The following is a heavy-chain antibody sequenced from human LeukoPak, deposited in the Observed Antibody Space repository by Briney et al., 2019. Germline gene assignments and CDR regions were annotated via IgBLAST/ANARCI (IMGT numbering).Heavy chain of an antibody. V-gene: IGHV3-7*03. J-gene: IGHJ4*02. CDR1: GFTFSSYW. CDR3: AKGRRADTAMASIHYFDY. D-gene: IGHD5-18*01. Sequence: GGSLRLSCAASGFTFSSYWMSWVCQAPGKGLEWVANIKQDGSEKFYVDSVKGRFTISRDNAKNSLYLQMNSLRAEDTAVYYCAKGRRADTAMASIHYFDYWGQGTLVTASS. CDR2: IKQDGSEK.